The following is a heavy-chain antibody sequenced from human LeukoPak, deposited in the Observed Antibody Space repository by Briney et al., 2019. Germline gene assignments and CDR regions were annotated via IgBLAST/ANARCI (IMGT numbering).Heavy chain of an antibody. CDR1: GGTYSSYA. V-gene: IGHV1-69*05. CDR2: IIPIFGTA. D-gene: IGHD1-7*01. Sequence: SVKVSCKASGGTYSSYAISWVRQAPGQGLEWMGGIIPIFGTANYAQKFQGRVTITTDESTSTAYMELSSLRSEDTAVYYCARDNYAGANWFDPWGQGTLVTVSS. CDR3: ARDNYAGANWFDP. J-gene: IGHJ5*02.